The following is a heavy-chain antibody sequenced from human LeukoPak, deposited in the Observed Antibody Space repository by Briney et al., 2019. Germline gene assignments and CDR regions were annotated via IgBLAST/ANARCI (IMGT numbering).Heavy chain of an antibody. D-gene: IGHD3-10*01. V-gene: IGHV3-23*01. CDR3: AKDLRGTNMVRGVLDY. Sequence: PGGSLRLSCAASGFTFSSYWMSWVRQAPGKGLEWVSAISGSGGSTYYADSVKGRFTISRDNSKNTLYLQMNSLRAEDTAVYYCAKDLRGTNMVRGVLDYWGQGTLVTVSS. J-gene: IGHJ4*02. CDR1: GFTFSSYW. CDR2: ISGSGGST.